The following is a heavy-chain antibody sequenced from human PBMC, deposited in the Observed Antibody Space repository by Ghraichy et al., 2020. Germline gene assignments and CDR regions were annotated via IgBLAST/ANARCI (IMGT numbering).Heavy chain of an antibody. CDR2: IYYSGST. Sequence: SETLSLTCTVSGGSINSYYWSWVRQPPGKGLEWIGFIYYSGSTNYNPSLKSRVTISVDTSKNQFSLKLSSVTAADTAVYYCARCPSSSWYYFDYWGQGTLVTVSS. J-gene: IGHJ4*02. CDR1: GGSINSYY. D-gene: IGHD6-13*01. V-gene: IGHV4-59*01. CDR3: ARCPSSSWYYFDY.